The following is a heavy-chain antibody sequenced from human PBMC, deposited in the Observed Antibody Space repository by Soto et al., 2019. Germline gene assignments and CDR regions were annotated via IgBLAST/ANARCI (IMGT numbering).Heavy chain of an antibody. Sequence: QVQLVQSGAEVKKPGASVKVSCKASGYTFTSYGISWVRQAPGQGLEWMGWISAYNGNTNYAQKFQGRVTMTTDTSTSTAYMELRSLRSDDTAVYYCARECCSVRVVVPANNWFDPWGQGTLVTVSS. V-gene: IGHV1-18*01. D-gene: IGHD2-15*01. CDR3: ARECCSVRVVVPANNWFDP. CDR1: GYTFTSYG. CDR2: ISAYNGNT. J-gene: IGHJ5*02.